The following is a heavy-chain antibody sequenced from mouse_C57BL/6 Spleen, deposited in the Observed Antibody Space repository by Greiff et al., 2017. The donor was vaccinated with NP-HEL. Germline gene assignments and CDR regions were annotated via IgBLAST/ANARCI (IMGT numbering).Heavy chain of an antibody. CDR3: ASPTVVAPYWYFDV. V-gene: IGHV2-2*01. J-gene: IGHJ1*03. CDR2: IWSGGST. CDR1: GFSLTSYG. D-gene: IGHD1-1*01. Sequence: VQLQESGPGLVQPSQSLSITCTVSGFSLTSYGVHWVRQSPGKGLEWLGVIWSGGSTDYNAAFISRLSISKDNSKSQVFFKMNSLQADDTAIYYCASPTVVAPYWYFDVWGTGTTVTVSS.